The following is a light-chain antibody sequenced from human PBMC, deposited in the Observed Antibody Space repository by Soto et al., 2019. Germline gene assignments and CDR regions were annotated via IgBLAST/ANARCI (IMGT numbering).Light chain of an antibody. CDR3: CSYANYNVV. J-gene: IGLJ2*01. CDR2: EGS. CDR1: SSDVGSFNL. Sequence: QSVLTQPASVSGSPGQSIAISCSGTSSDVGSFNLVSWYQQHPGKAPKLMIYEGSKRPSGVSNRFSGSKSGNTASLTISGLQAEDEADYYCCSYANYNVVFGGGTKVTV. V-gene: IGLV2-23*01.